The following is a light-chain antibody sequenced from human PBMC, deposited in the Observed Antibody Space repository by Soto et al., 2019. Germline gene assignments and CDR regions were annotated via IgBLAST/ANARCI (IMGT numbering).Light chain of an antibody. CDR1: QCVRRN. Sequence: EIVMTQSPATLSVSPGERATLSCRAPQCVRRNLAWSQPRPGQAPRLLIYPASTKATGIPARFSGSESGTEFTLTIGSLQSEDFAVYYCQQYNNWPPYTFGQGTKLEIK. J-gene: IGKJ2*01. CDR3: QQYNNWPPYT. V-gene: IGKV3-15*01. CDR2: PAS.